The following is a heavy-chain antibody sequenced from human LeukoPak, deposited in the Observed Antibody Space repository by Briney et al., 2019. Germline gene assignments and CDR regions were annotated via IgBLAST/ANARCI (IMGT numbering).Heavy chain of an antibody. Sequence: ASVKVSCKASGYTFTSYGISWVRQAPGQGLEWMGWISAYNGNTNYAQKLQGRVTMTTDTSTSTAYMELRSLRSDDTAVYYCATARSRMAVADSFDYWGQGTLVTVSS. D-gene: IGHD6-19*01. V-gene: IGHV1-18*01. CDR1: GYTFTSYG. CDR3: ATARSRMAVADSFDY. CDR2: ISAYNGNT. J-gene: IGHJ4*02.